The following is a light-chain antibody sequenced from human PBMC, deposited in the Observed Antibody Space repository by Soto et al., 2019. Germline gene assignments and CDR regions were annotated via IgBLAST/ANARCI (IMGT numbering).Light chain of an antibody. V-gene: IGKV1-5*03. CDR3: QQRDDLYT. J-gene: IGKJ2*01. Sequence: DIQMTQSPSTLSGSVGDRVTITCRASQTISSWLAWYQQKPGKAPKLLIYKASTLKSGVPSRFSGSGSGTEFTLTISSLQPDDFAVYFCQQRDDLYTFGQGTKLQIK. CDR2: KAS. CDR1: QTISSW.